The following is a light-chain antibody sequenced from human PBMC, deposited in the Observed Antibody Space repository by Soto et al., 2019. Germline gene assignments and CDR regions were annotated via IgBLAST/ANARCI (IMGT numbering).Light chain of an antibody. CDR1: QSVSSY. CDR2: DAS. J-gene: IGKJ1*01. CDR3: QQRSNWPPK. Sequence: EIVLTQSPATLSLSHGERATLSCRASQSVSSYLAWYQQKPGQAPRLLIYDASNRATGIPARFSGSGSGTDFTLTISSLEPEDFAVYYCQQRSNWPPKFGQGTKVDIK. V-gene: IGKV3-11*01.